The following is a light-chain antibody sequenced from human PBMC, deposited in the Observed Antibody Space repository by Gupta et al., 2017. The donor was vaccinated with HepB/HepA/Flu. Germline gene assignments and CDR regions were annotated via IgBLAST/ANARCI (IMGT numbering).Light chain of an antibody. CDR2: DNN. CDR3: GTWDSGLSAGV. Sequence: QPVLTQPPSVSAAPGQKVTISCSGSSSNIGTYYVSWYQQLPGTAPNLLIYDNNKRPSGIPDRFSGSKSGTSATLGITGLQTGDEADYYCGTWDSGLSAGVFGGGTKLTVL. J-gene: IGLJ2*01. CDR1: SSNIGTYY. V-gene: IGLV1-51*01.